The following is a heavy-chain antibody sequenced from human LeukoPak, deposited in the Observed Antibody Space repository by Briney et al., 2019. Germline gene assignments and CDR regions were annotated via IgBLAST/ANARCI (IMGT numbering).Heavy chain of an antibody. CDR3: ARELHGSGWYRVNWFDP. J-gene: IGHJ5*02. CDR1: GFTSSSYS. Sequence: GGSLRLSCAASGFTSSSYSMNWVRQAPGKGLEWVSSISSSSSYIYYADSVKGRFTISRDNAKNSLYLQMNSLRAEDTAVYYCARELHGSGWYRVNWFDPWGQGTLVTVSS. CDR2: ISSSSSYI. V-gene: IGHV3-21*01. D-gene: IGHD6-19*01.